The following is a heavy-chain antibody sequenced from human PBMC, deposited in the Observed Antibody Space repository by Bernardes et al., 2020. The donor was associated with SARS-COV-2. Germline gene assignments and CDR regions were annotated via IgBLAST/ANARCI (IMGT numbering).Heavy chain of an antibody. CDR2: ISGSGGST. CDR3: ANNPRQTYYYDSSGYYYGTG. J-gene: IGHJ4*02. Sequence: SWVRQAPGKGLEWVSAISGSGGSTYYADSVKGRFTISRDNSKNTLYLQMNSLRAEDTAVYYCANNPRQTYYYDSSGYYYGTGWGQGTLVTVSS. V-gene: IGHV3-23*01. D-gene: IGHD3-22*01.